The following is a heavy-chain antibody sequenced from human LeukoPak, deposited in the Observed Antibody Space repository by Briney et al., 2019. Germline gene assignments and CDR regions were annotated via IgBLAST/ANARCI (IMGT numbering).Heavy chain of an antibody. D-gene: IGHD4-17*01. CDR2: ISAYNGNT. Sequence: ASVKVSCKASGYTFTSYGISWVRQAPGQGLEWMGWISAYNGNTNYVQKLQGRVTMTTDTSTSTAYMELRSLRSDDTAVYYCARDRPYYGDYSGGFDYWGQGTLVTVSS. CDR3: ARDRPYYGDYSGGFDY. V-gene: IGHV1-18*01. CDR1: GYTFTSYG. J-gene: IGHJ4*02.